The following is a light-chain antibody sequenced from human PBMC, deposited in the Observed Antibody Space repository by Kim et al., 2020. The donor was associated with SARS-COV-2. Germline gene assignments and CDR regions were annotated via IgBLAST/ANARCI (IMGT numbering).Light chain of an antibody. CDR2: GAS. Sequence: PGETAALSCRASQSVSSSFFSWYHQKPGQPPRLLIYGASDRAAGIPDRFSGSGSGTDFTLAISRLEPEDFAVYFCHQHGASPWTFGQGTKVDIK. CDR3: HQHGASPWT. J-gene: IGKJ1*01. CDR1: QSVSSSF. V-gene: IGKV3-20*01.